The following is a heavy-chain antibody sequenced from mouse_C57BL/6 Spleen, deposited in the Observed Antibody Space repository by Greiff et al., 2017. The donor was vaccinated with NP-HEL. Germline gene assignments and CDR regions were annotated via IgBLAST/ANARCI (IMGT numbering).Heavy chain of an antibody. D-gene: IGHD1-1*01. J-gene: IGHJ1*03. CDR2: INPNNGGT. CDR1: GYTFTDYN. CDR3: ARRGDGSSYNWYFDV. V-gene: IGHV1-18*01. Sequence: VQLQQSGPELVKPGASVKIPCKASGYTFTDYNMDWVKQSHGKSLEWIGDINPNNGGTIYNQKFKGKATLTVDKSSSTAYMELRSLTSEDTAVYYCARRGDGSSYNWYFDVWGTGTTVTVSS.